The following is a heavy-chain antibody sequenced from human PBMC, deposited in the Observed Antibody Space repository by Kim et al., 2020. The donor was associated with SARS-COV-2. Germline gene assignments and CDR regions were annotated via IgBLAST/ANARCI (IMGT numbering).Heavy chain of an antibody. V-gene: IGHV3-23*03. D-gene: IGHD2-15*01. J-gene: IGHJ6*02. CDR3: AKGPFRYCSGGSCYTTGSGYYYYGMDV. CDR1: GFTFSSYA. CDR2: IYSGGSST. Sequence: GGSLRLSCAASGFTFSSYAMSWVRQAPGKGLEWVSVIYSGGSSTYYADSVKGRFTISRDNSKNTLYLQMNSLRAEDTAVYYCAKGPFRYCSGGSCYTTGSGYYYYGMDVWGQGTTVTVSS.